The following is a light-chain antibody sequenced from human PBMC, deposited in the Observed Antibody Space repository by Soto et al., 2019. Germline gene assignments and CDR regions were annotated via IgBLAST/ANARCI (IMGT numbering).Light chain of an antibody. V-gene: IGKV3D-15*01. CDR2: GAS. J-gene: IGKJ5*01. Sequence: ETVMTQSPATLSVSPGARAPLSCWASQSVSSKLAWYQQKPGQAPRLLIYGASTRATGIPARFSGSGSGTEFTLTISRLEPEDFAVYYCQQCGSSSTFGQGTRLEIK. CDR1: QSVSSK. CDR3: QQCGSSST.